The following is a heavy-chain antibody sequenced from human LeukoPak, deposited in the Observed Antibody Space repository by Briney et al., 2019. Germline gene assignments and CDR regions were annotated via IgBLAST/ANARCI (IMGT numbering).Heavy chain of an antibody. CDR3: ARRYCSSTSCLIDY. J-gene: IGHJ4*02. CDR1: GFTFRSFE. CDR2: ISSSGTTI. V-gene: IGHV3-48*03. Sequence: PGGSLRLSRAASGFTFRSFEMNWGRQAPGKGLGWVSYISSSGTTIYYADSVKGRFTISRDNAKNSLYLQMNSLRAEDTAVYYCARRYCSSTSCLIDYWGQGTLVTVSS. D-gene: IGHD2-2*01.